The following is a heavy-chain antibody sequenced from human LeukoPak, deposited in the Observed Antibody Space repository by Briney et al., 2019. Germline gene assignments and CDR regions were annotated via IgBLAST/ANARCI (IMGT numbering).Heavy chain of an antibody. D-gene: IGHD3-16*02. V-gene: IGHV1-24*01. CDR1: GYTLTELS. Sequence: RASVKVSCKVSGYTLTELSMHWVRQAPGKGLEWMGGFDPEDGETIYAQKFQGRVTMTEDTSTDTAYMELSSLRSEDTAVYYCARGPLGSYDYVWGSYRYTYFDYWGQGTLVTVSS. J-gene: IGHJ4*02. CDR2: FDPEDGET. CDR3: ARGPLGSYDYVWGSYRYTYFDY.